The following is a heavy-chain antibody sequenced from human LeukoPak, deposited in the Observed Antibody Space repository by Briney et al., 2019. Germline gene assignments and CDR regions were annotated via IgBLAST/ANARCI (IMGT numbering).Heavy chain of an antibody. Sequence: GGSPRLSCAASHFTFSSYYMNCVRQAPGKGLEWVSSISSSATYTYYADSVKGRFTISRDNAKKSVYLQMNSLRADDSALYYCARDSTADLDYWGQGTLVTVSS. CDR3: ARDSTADLDY. D-gene: IGHD6-19*01. CDR2: ISSSATYT. V-gene: IGHV3-21*01. J-gene: IGHJ4*02. CDR1: HFTFSSYY.